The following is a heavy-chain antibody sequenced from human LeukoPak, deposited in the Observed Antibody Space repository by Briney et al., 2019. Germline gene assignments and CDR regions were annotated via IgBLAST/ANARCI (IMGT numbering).Heavy chain of an antibody. Sequence: GGSLRLSCAASGFTFSSYGMHWVRQAPGKGLEWVAVISYDGSNKYYADSVKGRFTISRDNPKNTLNLQMNSLSLEDTAVYYCARDRGSVVGQPTFLDYWGQGTLVTVSP. CDR3: ARDRGSVVGQPTFLDY. J-gene: IGHJ4*02. D-gene: IGHD3-3*02. V-gene: IGHV3-30*03. CDR2: ISYDGSNK. CDR1: GFTFSSYG.